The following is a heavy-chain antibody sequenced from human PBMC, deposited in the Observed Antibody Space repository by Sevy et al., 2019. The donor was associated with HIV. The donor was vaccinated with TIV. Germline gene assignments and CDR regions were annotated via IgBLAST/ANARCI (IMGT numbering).Heavy chain of an antibody. V-gene: IGHV3-48*03. Sequence: GGSLRLSCAASGFTFSSYEMNWVRQAPGKGLEWVSYISNSGTTISYSDSVRGRFSISRDNARNSLYLQMNSLRAEDTAVYYCARDLPPSATTVAHFDYWGQGTVVTVSS. CDR1: GFTFSSYE. CDR3: ARDLPPSATTVAHFDY. CDR2: ISNSGTTI. D-gene: IGHD4-17*01. J-gene: IGHJ4*02.